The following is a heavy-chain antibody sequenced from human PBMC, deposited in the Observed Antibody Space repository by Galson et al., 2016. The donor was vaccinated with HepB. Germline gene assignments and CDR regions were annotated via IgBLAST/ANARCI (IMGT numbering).Heavy chain of an antibody. Sequence: SVKVSCKASGGTFSNYAFTWVRQAPGQGLEWMGGIIPMFGTANYAQKFQGRVTIIADISTTTAYMELSSLRSEDTAVYYCARGVGTIAAAADFDYWGQGTLVTVSS. D-gene: IGHD6-13*01. J-gene: IGHJ4*02. CDR1: GGTFSNYA. CDR2: IIPMFGTA. V-gene: IGHV1-69*06. CDR3: ARGVGTIAAAADFDY.